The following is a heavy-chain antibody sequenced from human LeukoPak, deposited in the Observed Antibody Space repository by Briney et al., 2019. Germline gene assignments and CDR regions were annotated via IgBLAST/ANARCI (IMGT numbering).Heavy chain of an antibody. CDR3: ARLPLPAGFLPEYYYYYYMDV. Sequence: SETLSLTCTVSGGSISSSSYYWGWIRQPPGKGQEWIGSIYYSGSTCYNPSLKSRVTISVDTSKNQFSLKLSSVTAADTAVYYCARLPLPAGFLPEYYYYYYMDVWGKGTTVTVSS. V-gene: IGHV4-39*01. D-gene: IGHD3-3*01. CDR1: GGSISSSSYY. J-gene: IGHJ6*03. CDR2: IYYSGST.